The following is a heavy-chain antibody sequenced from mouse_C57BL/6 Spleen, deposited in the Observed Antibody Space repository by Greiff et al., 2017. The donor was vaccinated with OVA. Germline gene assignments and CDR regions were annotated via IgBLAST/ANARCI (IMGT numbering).Heavy chain of an antibody. V-gene: IGHV3-6*01. CDR2: ISYDGSN. J-gene: IGHJ4*01. Sequence: EVKLMESGPGLVKPSQSLSLTCSVTGYSITSGYYWNWIRQFPGNKLEWMGYISYDGSNNYNPSLKNRISITRDTSKNQFFLKLNSVTTEDTATYYCARDSNYDAMDYWGQGTSVTVSS. CDR1: GYSITSGYY. CDR3: ARDSNYDAMDY. D-gene: IGHD2-5*01.